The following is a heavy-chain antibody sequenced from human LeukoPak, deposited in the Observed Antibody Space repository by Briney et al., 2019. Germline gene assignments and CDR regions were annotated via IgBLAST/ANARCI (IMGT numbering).Heavy chain of an antibody. CDR2: ISYDGSNK. J-gene: IGHJ4*02. V-gene: IGHV3-30*04. D-gene: IGHD3-10*01. CDR3: AKDNYGSSVY. Sequence: GGSLRLSCAASGFTFSSYAMHWVRQAPGKGLEWVAVISYDGSNKYYADSVKGRFTISRDNSKNTLYLQMNSLRAEDTAVYYCAKDNYGSSVYWGQGTLVTVSS. CDR1: GFTFSSYA.